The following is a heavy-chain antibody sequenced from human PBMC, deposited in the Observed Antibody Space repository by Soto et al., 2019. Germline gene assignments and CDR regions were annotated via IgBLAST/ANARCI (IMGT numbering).Heavy chain of an antibody. D-gene: IGHD1-26*01. CDR2: IYYSGST. Sequence: SETLSLTCTVSGGSISSYYWSWIRQPPGKGLEWIGYIYYSGSTYYNPSLKSRVTISVDTSKNQFSLKLSSVTAADTAVYYCASSLAKWEFDPWGQGTLVTVSS. J-gene: IGHJ5*02. V-gene: IGHV4-59*08. CDR3: ASSLAKWEFDP. CDR1: GGSISSYY.